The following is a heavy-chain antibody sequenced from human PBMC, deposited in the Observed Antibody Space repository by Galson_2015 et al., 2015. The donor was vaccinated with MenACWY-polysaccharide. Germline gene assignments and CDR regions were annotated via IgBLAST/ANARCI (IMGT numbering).Heavy chain of an antibody. CDR3: ATNRGYDTFDH. CDR2: IKEDGSEK. D-gene: IGHD2-2*01. Sequence: SLRLSCAASEFSFSSYPMSWVRQAPGKGLEWVADIKEDGSEKYYVDSVKGRFTISRDNAKKSLYLQMNSLRAEDTAIYYCATNRGYDTFDHWGQGALVIVSS. V-gene: IGHV3-7*03. J-gene: IGHJ4*02. CDR1: EFSFSSYP.